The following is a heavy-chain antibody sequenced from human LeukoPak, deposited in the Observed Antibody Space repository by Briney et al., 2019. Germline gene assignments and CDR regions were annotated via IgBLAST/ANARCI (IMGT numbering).Heavy chain of an antibody. CDR1: GGSFSGYY. V-gene: IGHV4-34*01. D-gene: IGHD5-24*01. CDR3: ARGQGWNWFDP. Sequence: SETLSLTCAVYGGSFSGYYWSWIRQPPGKGLEWIGEINHSGSTNYNPSLKSRVTISVDTSKNQFSLKLISVTAADTAVYYCARGQGWNWFDPWGQGTLVTVSS. CDR2: INHSGST. J-gene: IGHJ5*02.